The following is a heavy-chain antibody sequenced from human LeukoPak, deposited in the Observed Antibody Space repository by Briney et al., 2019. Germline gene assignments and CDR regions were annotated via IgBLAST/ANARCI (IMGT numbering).Heavy chain of an antibody. CDR3: ARDGNYYDSSGALSDY. V-gene: IGHV1-18*01. Sequence: ASVKVSCKASGGTFISYAISWVRQAPGQGLEWMGWISAYNGNAVYVQKFQGRVTMTTDTSTSTAYMELRSLRSDDTAVYYCARDGNYYDSSGALSDYWGQGTLVTVSS. CDR1: GGTFISYA. D-gene: IGHD3-22*01. CDR2: ISAYNGNA. J-gene: IGHJ4*02.